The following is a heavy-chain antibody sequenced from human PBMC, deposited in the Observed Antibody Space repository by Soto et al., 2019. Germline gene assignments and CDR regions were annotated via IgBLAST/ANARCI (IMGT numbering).Heavy chain of an antibody. D-gene: IGHD3-9*01. V-gene: IGHV3-23*01. Sequence: EVQLLESGGGLVQPGGSLRLSCAASGFTFSSYAMSWVRQAPGKGLEWVSAISGSGGSTYYADSVKGRFTISRDNSKNTLYLQMNSRRAEDTAVYYCAKDVLRYFDWLRKDAFDIWGQGTMVTVSS. CDR2: ISGSGGST. J-gene: IGHJ3*02. CDR1: GFTFSSYA. CDR3: AKDVLRYFDWLRKDAFDI.